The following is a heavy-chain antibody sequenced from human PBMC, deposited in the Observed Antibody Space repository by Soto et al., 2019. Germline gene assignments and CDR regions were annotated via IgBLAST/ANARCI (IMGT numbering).Heavy chain of an antibody. CDR1: GGSISSYY. Sequence: PSETLSLTCTVSGGSISSYYWSWIRQPPGKGLEWIGYIYYSGSTNYNPSLKSRVTISVDTSKNQFSLKLSSVTAADTAVYYCARNTAMVTVIFDYWGQGTLVTVS. CDR2: IYYSGST. CDR3: ARNTAMVTVIFDY. J-gene: IGHJ4*02. V-gene: IGHV4-59*01. D-gene: IGHD5-18*01.